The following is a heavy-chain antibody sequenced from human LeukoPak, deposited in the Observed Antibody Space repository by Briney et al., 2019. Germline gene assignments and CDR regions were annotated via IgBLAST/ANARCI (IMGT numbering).Heavy chain of an antibody. CDR1: GGSISSSSYY. CDR3: ARTPTIVVVPAAIDYFDY. CDR2: IYYSGST. J-gene: IGHJ4*02. V-gene: IGHV4-39*01. D-gene: IGHD2-2*02. Sequence: SETLSLTCTVSGGSISSSSYYWGWIRQPPGKGLEWIGSIYYSGSTYYNPSLKSRVTISVDTSKNQFSLKLSSVTAADTAVYYCARTPTIVVVPAAIDYFDYWGQGTLVTVSS.